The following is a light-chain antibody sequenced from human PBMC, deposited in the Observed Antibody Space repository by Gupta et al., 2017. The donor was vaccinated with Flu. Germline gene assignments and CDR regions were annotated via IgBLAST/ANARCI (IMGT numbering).Light chain of an antibody. CDR1: QSVSSSY. CDR2: GAS. CDR3: QPYGKSTKFT. J-gene: IGKJ2*01. V-gene: IGKV3-20*01. Sequence: EIVLTQSPGTLSLSPGERATLSCRASQSVSSSYLAWYQQKPGQAPRLLLHGASSRATCIPDLFRCSWAWKGFTLPLRRPEPGDFGGYLRQPYGKSTKFTFGQGTKLEIK.